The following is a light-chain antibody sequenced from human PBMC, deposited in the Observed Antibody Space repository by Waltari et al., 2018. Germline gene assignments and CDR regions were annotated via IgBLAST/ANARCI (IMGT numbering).Light chain of an antibody. CDR2: GAS. CDR3: QQYGSSLGT. V-gene: IGKV3-20*01. Sequence: EIVLTQSPGTLSLSPGERATLSCRASQSGSSNYLAWYQQTPGQAPRPLIYGASSRAPGIPDRFIGSGSETDFTLTITRLEPEDFAMYYCQQYGSSLGTFGQGTKVEIK. J-gene: IGKJ1*01. CDR1: QSGSSNY.